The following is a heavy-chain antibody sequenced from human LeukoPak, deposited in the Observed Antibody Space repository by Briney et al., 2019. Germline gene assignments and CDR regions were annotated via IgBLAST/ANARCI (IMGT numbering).Heavy chain of an antibody. J-gene: IGHJ5*02. CDR1: GGSISSGDYY. CDR2: IYYSGST. Sequence: SETLSLTCTVSGGSISSGDYYWSWIRQPPGKGLEWIGYIYYSGSTYYNPSLKSRVTISVDTSKNQFSLKLSSVTAADTAVYYCARGTRTVTTAWFDPWGQGTLVTVSS. V-gene: IGHV4-30-4*08. CDR3: ARGTRTVTTAWFDP. D-gene: IGHD4-11*01.